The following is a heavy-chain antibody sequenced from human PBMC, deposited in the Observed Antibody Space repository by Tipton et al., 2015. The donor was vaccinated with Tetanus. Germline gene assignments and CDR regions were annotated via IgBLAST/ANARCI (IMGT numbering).Heavy chain of an antibody. J-gene: IGHJ4*02. CDR2: IYYSGST. CDR1: GGSISSGGYY. D-gene: IGHD1-26*01. V-gene: IGHV4-31*03. Sequence: TLSLTCTASGGSISSGGYYWSWIRQHPGKGLEWIGDIYYSGSTYYNPSLKSRVTISVDTSKNQFSLNLNSVTAADTAGYYCAIDRARGARGLNSFGYWGQGTLVTVSS. CDR3: AIDRARGARGLNSFGY.